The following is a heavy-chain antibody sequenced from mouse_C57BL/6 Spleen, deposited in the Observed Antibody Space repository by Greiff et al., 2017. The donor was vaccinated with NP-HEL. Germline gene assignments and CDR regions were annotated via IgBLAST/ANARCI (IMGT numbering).Heavy chain of an antibody. CDR1: GYAFSSSW. V-gene: IGHV1-82*01. CDR3: ARRITTVPYFEV. Sequence: VQLQESGPELVKPGASVKISCKASGYAFSSSWMNWVKQRPGKGLEWIGRIYPGDGDTNYNGKFKGKATLTADKSSSTAYMQLSSLTSEDSAVYFCARRITTVPYFEVWGTGTTVTVSS. J-gene: IGHJ1*03. D-gene: IGHD1-1*01. CDR2: IYPGDGDT.